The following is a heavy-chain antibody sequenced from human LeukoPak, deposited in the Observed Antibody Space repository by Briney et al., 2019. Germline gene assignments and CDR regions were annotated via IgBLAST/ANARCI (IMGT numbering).Heavy chain of an antibody. Sequence: GASVKVSCKASGYTFTSYDFNWVRQATGQRPEWMGWMSPNSGDTGYAQKFQDRVTMTRSTSKSTAYMELSSLRSDDTAVYYCARGPPNWGYDYWGPGTLVTVSS. CDR2: MSPNSGDT. CDR3: ARGPPNWGYDY. J-gene: IGHJ4*02. D-gene: IGHD7-27*01. V-gene: IGHV1-8*01. CDR1: GYTFTSYD.